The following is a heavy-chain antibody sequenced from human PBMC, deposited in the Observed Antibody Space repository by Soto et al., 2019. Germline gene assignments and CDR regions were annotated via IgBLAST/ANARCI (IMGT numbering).Heavy chain of an antibody. CDR2: IIPIIGIA. CDR3: ARPYCSSTSCPPYYYYYMDV. CDR1: GYTFTSYG. D-gene: IGHD2-2*01. Sequence: ASLKVSCKASGYTFTSYGISWVRQAPGQGLEWMGWIIPIIGIANYAQKFQGRVTITADKSTSAAYMELSSLRSEDTAVYYCARPYCSSTSCPPYYYYYMDVWGKGTTVTVSS. J-gene: IGHJ6*03. V-gene: IGHV1-69*10.